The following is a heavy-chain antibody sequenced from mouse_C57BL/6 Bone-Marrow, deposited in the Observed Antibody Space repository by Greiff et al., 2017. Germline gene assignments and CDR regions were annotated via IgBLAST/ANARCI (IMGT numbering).Heavy chain of an antibody. CDR3: ARNPLLYYYDYDYWYFDV. D-gene: IGHD2-4*01. Sequence: QVHVKQPGAELVKPGASVKLSCKASGYTFTSYWMHWVKQRPGRGLEWIGRIDPNSGGTKYNEKFKSKATLTVDKPSSTAYMQLSSLTSEDSAVYYCARNPLLYYYDYDYWYFDVWGTGTTVTVSS. CDR2: IDPNSGGT. J-gene: IGHJ1*03. V-gene: IGHV1-72*01. CDR1: GYTFTSYW.